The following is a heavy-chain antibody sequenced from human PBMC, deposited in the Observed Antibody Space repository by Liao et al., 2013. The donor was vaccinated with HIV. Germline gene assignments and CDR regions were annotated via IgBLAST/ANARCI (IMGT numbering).Heavy chain of an antibody. D-gene: IGHD4-23*01. J-gene: IGHJ2*01. CDR3: AREVARWPYWYFDL. Sequence: QVQLQESGPGLVKPSQTLSLTCTVSGDSVSSGSYYWSWIRQPAGNGLEWIGRIYTSGSTNYNPSLKSRVTISVDTSKNQFSLKLSSVTAADTAVYYCAREVARWPYWYFDLWGRGTLVTVSS. CDR2: IYTSGST. CDR1: GDSVSSGSYY. V-gene: IGHV4-61*02.